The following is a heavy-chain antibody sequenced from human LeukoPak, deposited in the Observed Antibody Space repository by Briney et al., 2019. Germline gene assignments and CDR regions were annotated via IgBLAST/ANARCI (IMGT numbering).Heavy chain of an antibody. V-gene: IGHV3-23*01. J-gene: IGHJ4*02. CDR3: ARGFRSSSGWYVDY. D-gene: IGHD6-19*01. CDR2: IVGPGDST. CDR1: GFTFSSYA. Sequence: GGSLRLSCAASGFTFSSYAMSWVRQAPEKGLEWVSAIVGPGDSTYYADSVKGRFTISRDNSKNTLYLQMNSLRAEDTAVFYCARGFRSSSGWYVDYWGQGTLVTVSS.